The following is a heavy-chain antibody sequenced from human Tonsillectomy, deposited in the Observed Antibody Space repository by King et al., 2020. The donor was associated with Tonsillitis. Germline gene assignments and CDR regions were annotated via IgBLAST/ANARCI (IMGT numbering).Heavy chain of an antibody. CDR2: IYYSGST. J-gene: IGHJ2*01. Sequence: QLQESGPGLVKPSETLSLTCTVSGGSISSYYWSWIRQPPGKGLEWIGYIYYSGSTNYNPSLKSRVTISVDTSKNQFSLKLSSVTAADTAVYYCARLESWYFDLWGRGTLVTVSS. CDR1: GGSISSYY. CDR3: ARLESWYFDL. V-gene: IGHV4-59*01.